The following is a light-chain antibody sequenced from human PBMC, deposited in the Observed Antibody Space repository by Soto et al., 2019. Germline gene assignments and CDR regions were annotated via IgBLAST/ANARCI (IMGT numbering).Light chain of an antibody. Sequence: QSVLTQPPSASGTPGQRGTISCSGSSSNIGRSYVFWYKQLPGTAPRLLIYRNNQRPSGVPDRFAGSKSGTGASLAISGLRSDDEAVYYCAAWDDSLSGVVFGRGTQLTVL. CDR3: AAWDDSLSGVV. CDR2: RNN. CDR1: SSNIGRSY. J-gene: IGLJ2*01. V-gene: IGLV1-47*01.